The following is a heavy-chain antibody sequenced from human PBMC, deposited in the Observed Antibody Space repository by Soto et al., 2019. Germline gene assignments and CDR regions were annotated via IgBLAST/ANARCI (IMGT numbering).Heavy chain of an antibody. CDR2: ISYDGSNK. CDR3: AKDFAMVRGGPLY. J-gene: IGHJ4*02. D-gene: IGHD3-10*01. CDR1: GFTFRSYG. V-gene: IGHV3-30*18. Sequence: GGCMGLSCAACGFTFRSYGMHWARQDQEKGLEWLAVISYDGSNKYYADSVKGLFTISRDNSNNTLYLQMYSLRAEDTAVYSCAKDFAMVRGGPLYWGQGTLVTVSS.